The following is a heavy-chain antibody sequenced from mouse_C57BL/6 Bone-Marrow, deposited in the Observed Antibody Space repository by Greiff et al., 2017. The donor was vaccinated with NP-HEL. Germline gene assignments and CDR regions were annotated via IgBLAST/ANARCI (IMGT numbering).Heavy chain of an antibody. CDR3: ARSITTVVATDYFDY. V-gene: IGHV5-17*01. D-gene: IGHD1-1*01. CDR1: GFTFSDYG. CDR2: ISSGSSTI. Sequence: EVHLVESGGGLVKPGGSLKLSCAASGFTFSDYGMHWVRQAPGQGLEWVAYISSGSSTIYYADTVKGRFTISRDNAKNTLFLQMTSLRSEDTAMYYCARSITTVVATDYFDYWGQGTTLTVSS. J-gene: IGHJ2*01.